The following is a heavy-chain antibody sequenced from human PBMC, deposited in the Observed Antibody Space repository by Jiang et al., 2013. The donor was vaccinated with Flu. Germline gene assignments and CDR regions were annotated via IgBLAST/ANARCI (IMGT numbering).Heavy chain of an antibody. CDR1: GDSVSSNSAA. Sequence: QTLSLTCAISGDSVSSNSAAWNWIRQSPSRGLEWLGRTYFRSRWLNDYAVSVKSRININPDTSKNQVSLRLNSVTPEDTAVYYCAREGRGPIGRFDPWGQGTLVTVSS. CDR2: TYFRSRWLN. J-gene: IGHJ5*02. V-gene: IGHV6-1*01. CDR3: AREGRGPIGRFDP.